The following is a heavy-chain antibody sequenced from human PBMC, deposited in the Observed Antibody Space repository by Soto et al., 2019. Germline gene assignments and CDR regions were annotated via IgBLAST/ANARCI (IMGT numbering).Heavy chain of an antibody. D-gene: IGHD3-16*01. CDR1: GFTFSSYS. V-gene: IGHV3-21*01. Sequence: PRLSCAASGFTFSSYSMNWVRQAPGKGLEWVSSISSSSSYIYYADSVKGRFTISRDNAKNSLYLQMSSLRAEDTAVYYCARDALSPTNWGQGTLLTVSS. J-gene: IGHJ4*02. CDR3: ARDALSPTN. CDR2: ISSSSSYI.